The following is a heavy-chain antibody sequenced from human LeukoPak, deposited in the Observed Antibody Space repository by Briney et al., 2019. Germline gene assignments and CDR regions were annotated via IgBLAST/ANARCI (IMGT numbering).Heavy chain of an antibody. CDR3: ARHGSMTLIRGRLRYYYMDV. V-gene: IGHV3-7*01. J-gene: IGHJ6*03. CDR1: GFTFSSYE. Sequence: GGSLRLSCAASGFTFSSYEMNWVRQAPAKGLEWVANIRQDGGQKYYVDSVKGRFTISRDNAKNSLYVQMNSLRAEDTAVYYCARHGSMTLIRGRLRYYYMDVWGKGTTVTISS. CDR2: IRQDGGQK. D-gene: IGHD3-10*01.